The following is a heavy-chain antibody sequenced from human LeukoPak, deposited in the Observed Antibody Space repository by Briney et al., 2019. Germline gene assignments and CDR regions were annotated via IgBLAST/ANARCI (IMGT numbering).Heavy chain of an antibody. CDR2: IYYSGST. CDR3: ARCERRKEWLAGGVDY. Sequence: PSETLSLTCTVSGGSISTGSYYWGWIRQPPGKGLEWIGSIYYSGSTYYNPSLKSRVTISVDTSKNQFSLKLSSVTAADTAVYYCARCERRKEWLAGGVDYWGQGTLVTVSS. V-gene: IGHV4-39*07. D-gene: IGHD6-19*01. CDR1: GGSISTGSYY. J-gene: IGHJ4*02.